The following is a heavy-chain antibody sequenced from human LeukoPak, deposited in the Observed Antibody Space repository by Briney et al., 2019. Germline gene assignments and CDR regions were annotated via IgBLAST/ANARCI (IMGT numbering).Heavy chain of an antibody. V-gene: IGHV3-74*01. Sequence: AGGSLRLSCAASGFTFSSYWMHWVRQAPGKGRLGVSRINSDGRSTSYADSVKGRFTISRDNAKNTLYLQMNSLRAEDTAVYYCGRVGDYYGHYVRFEYWGQGTLVTVSS. D-gene: IGHD4-17*01. CDR2: INSDGRST. J-gene: IGHJ4*02. CDR3: GRVGDYYGHYVRFEY. CDR1: GFTFSSYW.